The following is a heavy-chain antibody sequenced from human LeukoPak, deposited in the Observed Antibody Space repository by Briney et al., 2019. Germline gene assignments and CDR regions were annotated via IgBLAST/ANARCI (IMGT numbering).Heavy chain of an antibody. Sequence: PGGSLRLSCAASGFTFSSYAMSWVRQAPGKGLEWVSAISGSGGSTYYADSVKGRFTISRDNSKNTLYLQMNSVRAEDTAVYYCAKDRDSGYDGDAFDIWGQGTMVTVSS. J-gene: IGHJ3*02. V-gene: IGHV3-23*01. D-gene: IGHD5-12*01. CDR1: GFTFSSYA. CDR3: AKDRDSGYDGDAFDI. CDR2: ISGSGGST.